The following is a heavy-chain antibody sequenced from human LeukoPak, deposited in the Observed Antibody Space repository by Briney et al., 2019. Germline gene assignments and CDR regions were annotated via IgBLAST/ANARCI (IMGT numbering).Heavy chain of an antibody. J-gene: IGHJ6*02. V-gene: IGHV4-61*02. D-gene: IGHD2-8*02. CDR3: ARDSYWGSDGMDV. CDR2: IYISGST. Sequence: PSETLSLTCTVSGGSISSGSYYWSWIRQPAGKGFEWIGRIYISGSTNYNPSLKSRVTISVDTSKNQFSLKLSSVTAADTAVYYCARDSYWGSDGMDVWGQGTTVTVSS. CDR1: GGSISSGSYY.